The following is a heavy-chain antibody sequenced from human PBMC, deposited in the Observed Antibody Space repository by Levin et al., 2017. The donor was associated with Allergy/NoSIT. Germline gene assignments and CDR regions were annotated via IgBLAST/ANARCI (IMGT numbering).Heavy chain of an antibody. J-gene: IGHJ5*02. CDR3: SRWARGMDL. CDR1: GFTFSLHS. Sequence: GGSLRLSCEASGFTFSLHSMNWVRQAPGKGLEWISYISTSGDTIYYADSVKGRFTISRDNAKNSLSLQMNTLRDEDTALYFCSRWARGMDLWSQGTLVTVSS. CDR2: ISTSGDTI. D-gene: IGHD3-10*01. V-gene: IGHV3-48*02.